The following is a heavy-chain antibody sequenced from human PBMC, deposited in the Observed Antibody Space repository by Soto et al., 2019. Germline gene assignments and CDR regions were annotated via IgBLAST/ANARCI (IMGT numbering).Heavy chain of an antibody. J-gene: IGHJ6*02. V-gene: IGHV3-11*03. Sequence: PGGSLRLSCAASGFTFSDYYMSWIRQAPGKGLEWVSYISSSSSYTNYADSVKGRFTISRDNAKNSLYLQMNSLRAEDTAVYYCARLYSSSWSYYYGMDVWGQGTTVTVSS. D-gene: IGHD6-13*01. CDR3: ARLYSSSWSYYYGMDV. CDR2: ISSSSSYT. CDR1: GFTFSDYY.